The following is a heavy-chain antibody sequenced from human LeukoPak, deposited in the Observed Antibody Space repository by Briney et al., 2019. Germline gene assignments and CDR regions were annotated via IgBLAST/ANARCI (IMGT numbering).Heavy chain of an antibody. CDR2: INHSGST. D-gene: IGHD3-22*01. J-gene: IGHJ4*02. CDR3: ARLTSLHYYDSPGAPDY. V-gene: IGHV4-34*01. Sequence: PSETLSLTCAVYGGSFSGYYWSWIRQPPGKGLEWIGEINHSGSTNYNPSLKSRVTISVDTSQNQFSLKLTSVTAADTAVYYCARLTSLHYYDSPGAPDYWGQGTLVTVSS. CDR1: GGSFSGYY.